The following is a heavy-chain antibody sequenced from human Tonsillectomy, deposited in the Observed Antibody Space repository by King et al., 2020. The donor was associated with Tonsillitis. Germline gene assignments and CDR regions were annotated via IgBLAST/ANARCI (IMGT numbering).Heavy chain of an antibody. V-gene: IGHV4-59*08. Sequence: VQLQESGPGLVKPSETLSLTCTVSGGSISSYYWSWIRQPPGKGLEWIGYIYYSGSTNYNTSLKSRVTISVDTSKNQFSLNLSSVTAADTALYYCAGRYSSNDYWGQGTLVTVSS. J-gene: IGHJ4*02. D-gene: IGHD6-13*01. CDR1: GGSISSYY. CDR3: AGRYSSNDY. CDR2: IYYSGST.